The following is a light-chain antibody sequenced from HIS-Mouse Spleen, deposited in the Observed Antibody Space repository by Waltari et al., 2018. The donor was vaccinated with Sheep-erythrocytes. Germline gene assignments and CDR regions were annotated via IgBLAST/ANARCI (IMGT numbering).Light chain of an antibody. V-gene: IGLV3-1*01. CDR1: NLVDKY. J-gene: IGLJ2*01. CDR2: QDS. CDR3: QAWDSSTAEVV. Sequence: SYELTQPPSVSVSPGQTASITCSGDNLVDKYACWYQQKPGQSPVLVIYQDSKRPSGIPERFSGSNSGNTATLTISGTQAMDEADYYCQAWDSSTAEVVFGGGTKLTVL.